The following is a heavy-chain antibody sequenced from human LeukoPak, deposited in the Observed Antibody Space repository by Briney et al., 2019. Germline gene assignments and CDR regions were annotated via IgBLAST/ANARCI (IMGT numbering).Heavy chain of an antibody. CDR1: GYTFTGYY. CDR3: ARGAPWGRAIAVAGKYYFDY. D-gene: IGHD6-19*01. CDR2: INPNSGGT. Sequence: ASVKVSCKASGYTFTGYYMHWVRQALGQGLEWMGWINPNSGGTNYAQKFQGWVTMTRDTSISTAHMELSRLRSDDTAVYYCARGAPWGRAIAVAGKYYFDYWGQGTLVTVSS. J-gene: IGHJ4*02. V-gene: IGHV1-2*04.